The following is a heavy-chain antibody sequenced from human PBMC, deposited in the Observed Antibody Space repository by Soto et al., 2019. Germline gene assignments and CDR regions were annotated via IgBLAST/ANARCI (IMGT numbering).Heavy chain of an antibody. V-gene: IGHV4-34*01. CDR2: INHSGST. CDR1: GGSFIGYY. Sequence: AETLSLTCAVYGGSFIGYYWSWIRQAPGKGLEWIVEINHSGSTNYNPSLKSRVTISVDTSKNQFSLKLSSVTAADTAVYYCARGEVRIVVAPAAISYYYYGMDVWGQGTTVTVSS. J-gene: IGHJ6*02. D-gene: IGHD2-2*01. CDR3: ARGEVRIVVAPAAISYYYYGMDV.